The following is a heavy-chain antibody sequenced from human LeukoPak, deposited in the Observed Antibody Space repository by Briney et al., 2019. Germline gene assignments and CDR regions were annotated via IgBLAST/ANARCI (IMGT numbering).Heavy chain of an antibody. D-gene: IGHD6-13*01. V-gene: IGHV1-2*02. J-gene: IGHJ4*02. CDR3: ARDPISSWYRPSVDY. CDR1: GYTFTGYY. CDR2: INPNSGGT. Sequence: VASVKVSCKASGYTFTGYYMHWVRQAPGQGLEWMGWINPNSGGTNYAQKFQGRVTMTRDTSISTAYMELSRLRSDDTAVYYCARDPISSWYRPSVDYWGQGTLVTVSS.